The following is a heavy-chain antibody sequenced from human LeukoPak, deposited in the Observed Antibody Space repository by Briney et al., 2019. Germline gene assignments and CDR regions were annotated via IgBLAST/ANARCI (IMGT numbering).Heavy chain of an antibody. CDR1: GFTFRTYA. Sequence: GGSLRLSCAASGFTFRTYAMSWVRQAPGKGLEWVSAISGSGGSTYYADSVKGRFTISRDNSKNTLYLQMNSLRAEDTAVYYCAKDRRYSTSAEDVDYWGQGTLVTVSS. J-gene: IGHJ4*02. V-gene: IGHV3-23*01. CDR3: AKDRRYSTSAEDVDY. D-gene: IGHD6-6*01. CDR2: ISGSGGST.